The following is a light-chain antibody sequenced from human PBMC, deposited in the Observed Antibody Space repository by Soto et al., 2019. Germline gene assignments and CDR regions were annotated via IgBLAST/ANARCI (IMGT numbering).Light chain of an antibody. J-gene: IGKJ1*01. CDR2: QAS. CDR3: QQYNINSET. Sequence: DIQMTQSPSTLSASVGDRVTITCRASQSISSWLAWYQQKPGKAPKLLIYQASSLESGVPSRFSGSGSGTEFALTISSLQPEDFATYYCQQYNINSETFGQGTKVEIK. V-gene: IGKV1-5*03. CDR1: QSISSW.